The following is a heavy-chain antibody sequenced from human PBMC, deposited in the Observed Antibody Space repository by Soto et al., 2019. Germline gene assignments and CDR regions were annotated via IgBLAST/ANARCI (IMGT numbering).Heavy chain of an antibody. D-gene: IGHD6-13*01. V-gene: IGHV1-69*06. CDR2: IIPIFGTA. CDR3: ARFDAGAYSSSWSGYYYYGMDV. J-gene: IGHJ6*02. Sequence: SGQVLCKATACAFRCYAISCVRQAPGHVLEWMGGIIPIFGTANYAQKFQGRVTITADKSTSTAYMELSSLRSEDTAVYYCARFDAGAYSSSWSGYYYYGMDVWAQGTTVT. CDR1: ACAFRCYA.